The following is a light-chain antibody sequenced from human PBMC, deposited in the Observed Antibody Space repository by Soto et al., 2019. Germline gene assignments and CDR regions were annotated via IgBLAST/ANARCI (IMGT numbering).Light chain of an antibody. Sequence: DIQMTQSPSTLSASVGDRVTITCRASQSLNRRLAWYQQMPGKATKLLISDASSLERGGPSRFSGSASGTEFTLTISSLQPDDFATYYCHPYDSYSPWTFGQGTKVDIK. J-gene: IGKJ1*01. V-gene: IGKV1-5*01. CDR2: DAS. CDR1: QSLNRR. CDR3: HPYDSYSPWT.